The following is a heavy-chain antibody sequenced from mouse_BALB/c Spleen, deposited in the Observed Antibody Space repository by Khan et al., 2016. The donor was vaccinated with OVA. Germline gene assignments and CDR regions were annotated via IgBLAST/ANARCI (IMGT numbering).Heavy chain of an antibody. Sequence: QIQLVQSGPDLKKPGETVKISCKASGYTFTNYGINWVQQAPGKGLKWMGSISTYTGEPTYADDFQGRFAFSLDTSASTAYLQINNLKNEDRATYLCARGRRRAMDYWGQGTSVTVSS. J-gene: IGHJ4*01. CDR1: GYTFTNYG. CDR2: ISTYTGEP. CDR3: ARGRRRAMDY. V-gene: IGHV9-1*02.